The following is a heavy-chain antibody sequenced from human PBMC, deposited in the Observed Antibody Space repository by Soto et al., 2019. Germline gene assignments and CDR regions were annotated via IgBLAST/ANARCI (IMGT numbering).Heavy chain of an antibody. J-gene: IGHJ5*02. Sequence: SVKVSCKASGGTFSSYAISWVRQAPGQGLEWMGGIIPIFGTANYAQKFQGRVTITADESTSTAYMELSSLRSEDTAVYYCASILLRYCSSKSCYFEKWFDPWGQGNLVTVSS. CDR3: ASILLRYCSSKSCYFEKWFDP. CDR2: IIPIFGTA. CDR1: GGTFSSYA. D-gene: IGHD2-2*01. V-gene: IGHV1-69*13.